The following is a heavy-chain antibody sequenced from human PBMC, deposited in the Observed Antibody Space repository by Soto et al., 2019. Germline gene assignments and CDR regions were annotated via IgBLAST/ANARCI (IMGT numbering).Heavy chain of an antibody. CDR3: ASGGTGNCDP. CDR1: SGSISSTNW. J-gene: IGHJ5*02. CDR2: IYHSGST. V-gene: IGHV4-4*02. Sequence: QVQLQESGPGLVKPSGTLSLTCAVSSGSISSTNWWTWVRQPPGKGLEWIGEIYHSGSTNYNPSLKSRVTMSVDKSKNPFSLNLNSVTAADTAVYFCASGGTGNCDPWGQGTLVTVSS. D-gene: IGHD3-10*01.